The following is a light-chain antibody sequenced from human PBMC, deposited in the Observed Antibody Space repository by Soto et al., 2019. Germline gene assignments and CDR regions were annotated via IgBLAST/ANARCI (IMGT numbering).Light chain of an antibody. Sequence: QSVLTQPPSASGTPERRVSISCSGRRSNIGSNYVFSYHQLPGTAPKLLIYANHQRSSGIPARVSGSKSGTSACLAISGPRSEHVADYYCAVWEDGLSGWVLCGGTKVTVL. CDR3: AVWEDGLSGWV. CDR2: ANH. V-gene: IGLV1-47*02. CDR1: RSNIGSNY. J-gene: IGLJ3*02.